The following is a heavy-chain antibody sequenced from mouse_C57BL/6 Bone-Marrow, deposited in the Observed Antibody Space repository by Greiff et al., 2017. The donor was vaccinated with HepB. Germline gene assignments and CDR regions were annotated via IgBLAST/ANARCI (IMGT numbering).Heavy chain of an antibody. V-gene: IGHV1-61*01. J-gene: IGHJ2*01. D-gene: IGHD5-1-1*01. CDR2: IYPSDSET. CDR1: GYTFTSYW. Sequence: QVQLKESGAELVRPGSSVKLSCKASGYTFTSYWMDWVKQRPGQGLEWIGNIYPSDSETHYNQKFKDKATLTADKSSSTAYMQPSSLTSEDSAVYYCARADHHTYSTGGRDYWGQGTTLTVSS. CDR3: ARADHHTYSTGGRDY.